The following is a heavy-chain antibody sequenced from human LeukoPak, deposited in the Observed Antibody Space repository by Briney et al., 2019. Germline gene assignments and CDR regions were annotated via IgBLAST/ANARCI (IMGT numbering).Heavy chain of an antibody. V-gene: IGHV3-23*01. CDR2: ISGSSDTT. Sequence: GGSLRLSCAASGFTFSTYAMSWVRQAPGRGLEWVSAISGSSDTTYYADSVKGRFTISRDNSKNTLYLQMNSLRAEDTAVYYCANREGGYTYDPFDYWGQGTLATVSS. CDR3: ANREGGYTYDPFDY. J-gene: IGHJ4*02. CDR1: GFTFSTYA. D-gene: IGHD5-18*01.